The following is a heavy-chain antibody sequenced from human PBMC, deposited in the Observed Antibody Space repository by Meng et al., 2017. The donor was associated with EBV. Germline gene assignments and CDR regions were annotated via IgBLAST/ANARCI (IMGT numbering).Heavy chain of an antibody. V-gene: IGHV1-46*01. CDR2: IIPAGGNT. CDR1: GYTFTSYY. Sequence: QLQLVQSGGEVKKPGSSVQVSCKASGYTFTSYYLHWVRQAPRQGLEWMGIIIPAGGNTNYAQKFRGRFTMTRDTSTSTVYMDLSILTSEDTAVYYCVRELVGGTFDHWGQGTLVTVSS. CDR3: VRELVGGTFDH. J-gene: IGHJ4*02. D-gene: IGHD1/OR15-1a*01.